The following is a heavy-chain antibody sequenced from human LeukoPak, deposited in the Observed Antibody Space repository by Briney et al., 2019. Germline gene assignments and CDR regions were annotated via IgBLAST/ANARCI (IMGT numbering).Heavy chain of an antibody. D-gene: IGHD3-16*01. J-gene: IGHJ6*02. CDR2: IIPFFGSP. CDR3: ARERWGPPYYYFGLDV. V-gene: IGHV1-69*13. CDR1: GGTFSSYA. Sequence: ASVKVSCKASGGTFSSYAISWVRQAPGQGLEWMGGIIPFFGSPNYAQKSQGRVTVIADESTSTAYMELSSLRFEDTAVYYCARERWGPPYYYFGLDVWGQGTTVTVSS.